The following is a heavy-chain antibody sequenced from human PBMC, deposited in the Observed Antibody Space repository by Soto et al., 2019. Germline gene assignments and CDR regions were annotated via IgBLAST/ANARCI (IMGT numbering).Heavy chain of an antibody. J-gene: IGHJ4*02. Sequence: PSETLSLTCTVSGGSVSSGSYYWSWIGQPPGKGLEWIGYIYYSGSTNYNPSLKSRVTISVDTSKNQFSLKLSSVTAADTAVYYCAWMGYSSGWPNYYFDYWGQGTLVTVSS. CDR3: AWMGYSSGWPNYYFDY. CDR2: IYYSGST. D-gene: IGHD6-19*01. CDR1: GGSVSSGSYY. V-gene: IGHV4-61*01.